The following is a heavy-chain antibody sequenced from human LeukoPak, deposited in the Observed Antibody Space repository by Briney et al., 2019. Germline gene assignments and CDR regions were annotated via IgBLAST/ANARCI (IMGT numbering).Heavy chain of an antibody. Sequence: VASVKVSCKASGYTFTSYGISWVRQAPGQGLEWMGWISAYNGNTNYAQKLQGRVTMTTDTSTSTAYMELRSLRSDDTAVYYCARAVIPSTQFYYYYYYMDVWGKGTTVTVSS. D-gene: IGHD2-2*01. CDR2: ISAYNGNT. V-gene: IGHV1-18*01. CDR1: GYTFTSYG. CDR3: ARAVIPSTQFYYYYYYMDV. J-gene: IGHJ6*03.